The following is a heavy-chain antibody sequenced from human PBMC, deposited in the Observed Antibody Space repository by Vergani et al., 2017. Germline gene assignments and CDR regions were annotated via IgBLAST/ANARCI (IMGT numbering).Heavy chain of an antibody. Sequence: EVQLVESGGGLVQPGGSLRLSCAASGFTFSSYAMHWVRQAPGKGLEYVSAISSNGGSTYYANSVKGRFTISRDNSKNTLYLQMGSLRAEDMAVYYCARDSSAYRWLQDNYFDHWGQGTLVTVSS. CDR1: GFTFSSYA. CDR2: ISSNGGST. J-gene: IGHJ4*02. D-gene: IGHD5-24*01. V-gene: IGHV3-64*01. CDR3: ARDSSAYRWLQDNYFDH.